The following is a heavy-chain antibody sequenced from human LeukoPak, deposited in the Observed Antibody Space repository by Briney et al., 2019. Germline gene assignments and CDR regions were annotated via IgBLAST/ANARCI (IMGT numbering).Heavy chain of an antibody. Sequence: SETLPLTCTVSAGSISVGSYYWGWIRQPPGKGLEWIGSIYYTGSTYNNPSLKSRVTISIDTSKNQFSLMLSSVTAADTAVYYCARLILGSTTAGSWGQGTLVTVSS. CDR3: ARLILGSTTAGS. D-gene: IGHD1-26*01. V-gene: IGHV4-39*07. CDR2: IYYTGST. CDR1: AGSISVGSYY. J-gene: IGHJ5*02.